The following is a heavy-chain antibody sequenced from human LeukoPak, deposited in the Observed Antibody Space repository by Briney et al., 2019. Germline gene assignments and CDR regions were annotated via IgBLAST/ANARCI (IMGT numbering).Heavy chain of an antibody. CDR2: FDPEDGET. J-gene: IGHJ1*01. D-gene: IGHD2-15*01. CDR1: GYTLTELS. Sequence: APVKVSCKVSGYTLTELSMHWVRQAPGKGLEWMGGFDPEDGETIYAQKFQGRVTMTEDTSTDTAYMELSSLRSEDTAVYYCATALVVYGYFQHWGQGTLVTVSS. V-gene: IGHV1-24*01. CDR3: ATALVVYGYFQH.